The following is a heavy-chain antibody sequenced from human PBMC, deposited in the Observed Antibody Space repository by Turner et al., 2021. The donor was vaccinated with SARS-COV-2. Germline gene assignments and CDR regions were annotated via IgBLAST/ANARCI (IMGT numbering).Heavy chain of an antibody. Sequence: VQLVESGGGLVQPGGSLRLSCAASGFTCSSYWMSWVRQAPGKGLEWVANIKQDGSEKYYGDSGKVRFTISRDNANNSLYLQMNSLRAEDTAVYYCARVRVLWSCYYYYYYVMDVWGQGTTVTVSS. D-gene: IGHD3-3*01. CDR2: IKQDGSEK. CDR3: ARVRVLWSCYYYYYYVMDV. CDR1: GFTCSSYW. V-gene: IGHV3-7*01. J-gene: IGHJ6*02.